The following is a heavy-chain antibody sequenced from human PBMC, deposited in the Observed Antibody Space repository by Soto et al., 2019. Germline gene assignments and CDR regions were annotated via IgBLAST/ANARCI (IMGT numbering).Heavy chain of an antibody. CDR1: GFTFSSYG. V-gene: IGHV3-33*01. CDR3: ATRSDCTNGVCYSLAYYYYGMDV. CDR2: IWYDGSNK. J-gene: IGHJ6*01. Sequence: QVQLVESGGGVVQPGRSLRLSCAASGFTFSSYGMHWVRQAPGKGLEWVAVIWYDGSNKYYADSVKGRFTISRDNSKNTLYLQMNSLRAEDTAVYYCATRSDCTNGVCYSLAYYYYGMDVW. D-gene: IGHD2-8*01.